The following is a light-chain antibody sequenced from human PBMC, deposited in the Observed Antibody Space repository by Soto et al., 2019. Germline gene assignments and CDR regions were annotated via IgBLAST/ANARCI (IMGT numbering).Light chain of an antibody. Sequence: SVLTQPASVSGSPGQSITISCTGTSSDVGGYNYVSWYQQHPGKAPKLMIYEVSNRPSGVSNRFSGSKSGNTASLTISGIPAEDEADYYCSSYTSSRTLVFGTGTKVTVL. CDR1: SSDVGGYNY. V-gene: IGLV2-14*01. J-gene: IGLJ1*01. CDR2: EVS. CDR3: SSYTSSRTLV.